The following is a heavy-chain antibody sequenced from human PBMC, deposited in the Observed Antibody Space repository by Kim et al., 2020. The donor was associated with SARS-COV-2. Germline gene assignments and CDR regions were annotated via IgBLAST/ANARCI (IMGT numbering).Heavy chain of an antibody. CDR3: ARIRSDSSYDTMDV. Sequence: GGSLRLSCAASRFIISSYWMRWVRQDPGKGLDGVANINEDGREKYYVDSVKGRFTISRDNAKNSLYLQMNSLRAEDTGVYYCARIRSDSSYDTMDVGGQG. CDR2: INEDGREK. CDR1: RFIISSYW. V-gene: IGHV3-7*01. D-gene: IGHD3-10*01. J-gene: IGHJ6*02.